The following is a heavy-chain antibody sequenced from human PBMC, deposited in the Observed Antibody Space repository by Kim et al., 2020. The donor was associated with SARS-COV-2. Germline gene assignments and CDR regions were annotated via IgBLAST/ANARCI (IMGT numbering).Heavy chain of an antibody. J-gene: IGHJ4*02. CDR3: ATSSGWRDY. Sequence: GGSLRLSCAASGFTFSSSWMSWVRQAPGKGPEWVANLNQEGSEKYYVDSVKGRFTISRDNAKNSLFLQMNSLTAEDTAVYYCATSSGWRDYWGQGTLVTVSS. CDR2: LNQEGSEK. V-gene: IGHV3-7*01. CDR1: GFTFSSSW. D-gene: IGHD6-19*01.